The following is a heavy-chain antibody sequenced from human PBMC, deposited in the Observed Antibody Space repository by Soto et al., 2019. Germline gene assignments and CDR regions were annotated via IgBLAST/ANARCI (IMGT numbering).Heavy chain of an antibody. CDR2: INAGNGNT. D-gene: IGHD5-12*01. J-gene: IGHJ5*02. V-gene: IGHV1-3*01. Sequence: QVQLVQSGAEVKKPGASVKVSCKASGYTFTSYAMHWVRQAPGQRLEWMGWINAGNGNTKYSQKFQGRVNITRDTSASTAYMELSSVRSEDACVYYCARVYSGYDNRNWFDPWGQGTLVTVSS. CDR1: GYTFTSYA. CDR3: ARVYSGYDNRNWFDP.